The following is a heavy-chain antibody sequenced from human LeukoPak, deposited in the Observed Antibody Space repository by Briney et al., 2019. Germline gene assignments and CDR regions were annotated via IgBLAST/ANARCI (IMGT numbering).Heavy chain of an antibody. D-gene: IGHD6-6*01. J-gene: IGHJ1*01. CDR1: VCTLSSYA. CDR2: IIPIFGTA. CDR3: AREASLAEYFQH. Sequence: SVKVSCKASVCTLSSYAISWVRQAPGQALEWMGGIIPIFGTANYARKFQGRVTITADESTSTAYMELSSLRSEDTAVYYCAREASLAEYFQHWGQGTLVTVSS. V-gene: IGHV1-69*13.